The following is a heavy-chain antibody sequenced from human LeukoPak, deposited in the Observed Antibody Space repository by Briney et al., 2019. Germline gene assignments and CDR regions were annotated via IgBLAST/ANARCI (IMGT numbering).Heavy chain of an antibody. CDR2: IHYGGIT. CDR3: ARRGSSGFLYYFDY. Sequence: SETLPPTCTFFGGPIRSSVDSWGWIRQPPGKGLEWLGSIHYGGITYYNPSLKSRVTISVDTSKTQFSLKLSSVTAADTAVYCCARRGSSGFLYYFDYWGQGILVTVSS. V-gene: IGHV4-39*01. D-gene: IGHD6-19*01. CDR1: GGPIRSSVDS. J-gene: IGHJ4*02.